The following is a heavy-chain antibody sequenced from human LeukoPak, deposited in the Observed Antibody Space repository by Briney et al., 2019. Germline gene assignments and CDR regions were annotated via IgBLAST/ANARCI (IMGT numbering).Heavy chain of an antibody. CDR1: GFTFSSYG. Sequence: GGSLRLSCAASGFTFSSYGMHWVRQAPGKGLEWVAFIRYDGSNKYYADSVKGRFTISRDNSRNTLYLQMNSLRAEDTAVYYCAKASHDFWSGYWVDYWGQGTLVTVSS. CDR3: AKASHDFWSGYWVDY. D-gene: IGHD3-3*01. J-gene: IGHJ4*02. V-gene: IGHV3-30*02. CDR2: IRYDGSNK.